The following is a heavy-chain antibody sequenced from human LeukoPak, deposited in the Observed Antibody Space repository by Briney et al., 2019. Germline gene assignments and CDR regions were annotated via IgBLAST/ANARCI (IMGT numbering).Heavy chain of an antibody. CDR1: GYTFTSYG. CDR2: ISAYNGDT. J-gene: IGHJ5*02. CDR3: ARDNSVGDTAWWFDP. V-gene: IGHV1-18*01. D-gene: IGHD1-26*01. Sequence: ASVKVSCKASGYTFTSYGISWVRQAPGQGLEWMGWISAYNGDTKYAQKLQGRVTMTTDTSTSTAYMELRSLRSEDTAVYYCARDNSVGDTAWWFDPWGQGTLVTVSS.